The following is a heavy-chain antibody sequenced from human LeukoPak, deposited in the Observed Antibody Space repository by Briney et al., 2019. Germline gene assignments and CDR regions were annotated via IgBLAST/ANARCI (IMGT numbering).Heavy chain of an antibody. CDR3: ANERYYDYVWGSYRFGDY. V-gene: IGHV3-23*01. J-gene: IGHJ4*02. CDR1: GFTFSSYA. D-gene: IGHD3-16*02. Sequence: GGSLRLSCAASGFTFSSYAMSWVRQAPGEGLEWVSAISGSGGSTYYADSVKGRFTISRDNSKNTLYLQMNSLRAEDTAVYYCANERYYDYVWGSYRFGDYWGQGTLVTVSS. CDR2: ISGSGGST.